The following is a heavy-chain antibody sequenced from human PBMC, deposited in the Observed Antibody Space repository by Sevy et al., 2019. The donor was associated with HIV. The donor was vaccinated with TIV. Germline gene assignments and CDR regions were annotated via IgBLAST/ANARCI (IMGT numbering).Heavy chain of an antibody. CDR1: GGSISVYY. CDR3: VRAWGRGELLSGLNY. J-gene: IGHJ4*02. V-gene: IGHV4-59*01. CDR2: MSNSGNS. D-gene: IGHD1-26*01. Sequence: SETLSLTCAVSGGSISVYYWSWIRQPPGKGLEWIGYMSNSGNSYYNPSLKSRVTIAVDTSNNQFSLRLTSVTPADTALYFCVRAWGRGELLSGLNYWGQGTLVTVSS.